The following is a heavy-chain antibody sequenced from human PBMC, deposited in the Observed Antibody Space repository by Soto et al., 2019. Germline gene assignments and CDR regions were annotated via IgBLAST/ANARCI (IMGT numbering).Heavy chain of an antibody. CDR3: AKLVAATPTYFDY. V-gene: IGHV3-23*01. CDR1: GFTFRSYA. J-gene: IGHJ4*02. D-gene: IGHD2-15*01. Sequence: EVQLLESGGGLVQPGGSLRLSCAASGFTFRSYAMSWARQAPGKGLEWVSAISGSGGSTYYADSVKGRFTISRDNSKNTLYLQMNSLRAEDTAVYYCAKLVAATPTYFDYWGQGTLVTVSS. CDR2: ISGSGGST.